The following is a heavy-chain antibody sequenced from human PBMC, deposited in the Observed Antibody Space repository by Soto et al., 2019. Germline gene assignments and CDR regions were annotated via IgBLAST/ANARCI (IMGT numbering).Heavy chain of an antibody. CDR2: ISYDGNIK. D-gene: IGHD6-13*01. V-gene: IGHV3-30*18. CDR3: AKFWGPVTGAGDDY. Sequence: QVQLVESGGGVVQPGRSLRLSCAASGFTFSNFGMHWVRQAPGKGLEWVASISYDGNIKYSADSVKGRFTISRDNSKNPLYLQMNSLRSEATAVYYCAKFWGPVTGAGDDYWGQGTLVTVSS. CDR1: GFTFSNFG. J-gene: IGHJ4*02.